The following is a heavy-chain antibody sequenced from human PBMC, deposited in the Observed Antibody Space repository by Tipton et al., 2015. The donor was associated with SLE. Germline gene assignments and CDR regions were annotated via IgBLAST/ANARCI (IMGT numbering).Heavy chain of an antibody. J-gene: IGHJ5*02. CDR2: LYTGGST. V-gene: IGHV4-4*08. D-gene: IGHD3/OR15-3a*01. CDR1: GDSITNFF. Sequence: TLSLTCTVSGDSITNFFWSWIRQPPGKGLEWIGYLYTGGSTHHNPSLQSRVTISVDTSKNQFSLRLSSVTAADTALYYCARHEIFGLLDHDADNWFDPWGQGTLVTVSS. CDR3: ARHEIFGLLDHDADNWFDP.